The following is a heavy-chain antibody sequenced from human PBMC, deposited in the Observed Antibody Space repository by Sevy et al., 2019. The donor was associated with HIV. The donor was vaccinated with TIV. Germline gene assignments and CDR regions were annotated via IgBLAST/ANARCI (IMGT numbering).Heavy chain of an antibody. V-gene: IGHV3-21*01. Sequence: GGSLRVSCAASGFTFSSYPMHWVRQAPGKGLEWVSSISGLSNYIYYADSVKGRFSISRDNTKNSVYLQMNSLRGEDTAVFYCARAVPATDAFDIWGQGTLVTVSS. CDR2: ISGLSNYI. D-gene: IGHD6-19*01. CDR3: ARAVPATDAFDI. CDR1: GFTFSSYP. J-gene: IGHJ3*02.